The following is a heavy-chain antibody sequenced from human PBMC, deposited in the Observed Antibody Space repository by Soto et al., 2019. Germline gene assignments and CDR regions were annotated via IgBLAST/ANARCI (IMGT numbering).Heavy chain of an antibody. Sequence: PGGSLRLSCAASGFIFSSYAMTWVRQAPGKGLEWVSTIRGSDGSTYYADSVKGRFSISRDNSRSTLYLQMNSLRAEDTAVFYCAKYSDSSGDYYYGLDVWGQGTKVTVSS. CDR3: AKYSDSSGDYYYGLDV. D-gene: IGHD6-6*01. CDR1: GFIFSSYA. V-gene: IGHV3-23*01. J-gene: IGHJ6*02. CDR2: IRGSDGST.